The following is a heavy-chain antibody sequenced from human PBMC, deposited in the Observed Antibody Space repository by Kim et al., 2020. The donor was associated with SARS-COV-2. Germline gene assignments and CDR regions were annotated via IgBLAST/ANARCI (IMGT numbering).Heavy chain of an antibody. V-gene: IGHV4-59*12. CDR1: GGSISSYY. CDR2: IYYSGST. D-gene: IGHD6-13*01. CDR3: AREVQRLVGLKGDNWFDP. Sequence: SETLSLTCTVSGGSISSYYWSWIRQPPGKGLEWIGYIYYSGSTNYNPSLKSRVTISVDTSKNQFSLKLSSVTAADTAVYYCAREVQRLVGLKGDNWFDPWGQGTLVTVSS. J-gene: IGHJ5*02.